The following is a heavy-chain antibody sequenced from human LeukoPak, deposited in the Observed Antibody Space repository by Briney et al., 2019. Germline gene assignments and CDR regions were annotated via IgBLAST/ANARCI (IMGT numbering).Heavy chain of an antibody. CDR2: IYPGDSDT. CDR3: ARPDYYDSSGYYYVKS. J-gene: IGHJ4*02. D-gene: IGHD3-22*01. Sequence: GESLKISCKGSGYSFISHWIGWVRQMPGKGLEWMGIIYPGDSDTRYSPSFQGQVTISADKSISTAYLQWSSLKASDTAMYYCARPDYYDSSGYYYVKSWGQGTLSPSPQ. CDR1: GYSFISHW. V-gene: IGHV5-51*01.